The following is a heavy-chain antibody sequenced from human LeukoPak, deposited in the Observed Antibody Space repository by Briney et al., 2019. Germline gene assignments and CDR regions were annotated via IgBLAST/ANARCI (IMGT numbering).Heavy chain of an antibody. Sequence: GGSLRLSCAASGFTFDDYAIHWGRQAPGKGLEWVSLISGDSGSTYYADSVKGRFTISRDNSKNSLYLQMTSLRTEDTALYYCAKDSGSPARMWAAAGTSEYFQHWGQGTLVTVSS. CDR1: GFTFDDYA. CDR3: AKDSGSPARMWAAAGTSEYFQH. V-gene: IGHV3-43*02. CDR2: ISGDSGST. J-gene: IGHJ1*01. D-gene: IGHD6-13*01.